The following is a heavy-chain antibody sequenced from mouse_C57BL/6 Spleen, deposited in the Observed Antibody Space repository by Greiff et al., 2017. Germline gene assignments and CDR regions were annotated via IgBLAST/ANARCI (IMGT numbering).Heavy chain of an antibody. D-gene: IGHD2-4*01. J-gene: IGHJ3*01. V-gene: IGHV5-4*01. CDR3: ARAYDYGAWFAY. CDR2: ISAGGSYT. CDR1: GFTFSSYA. Sequence: DVQLVESGGGLVKPGGSLKLSCAASGFTFSSYAMSWVRQTPEKRLEWVATISAGGSYTYYPDNVKGRFTISRDNAKNNLYLQMSHLKSEDTAMYYCARAYDYGAWFAYWGQGTLVTVSA.